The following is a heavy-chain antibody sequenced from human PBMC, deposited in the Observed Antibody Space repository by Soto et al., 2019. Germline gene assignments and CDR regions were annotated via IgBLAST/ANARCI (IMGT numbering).Heavy chain of an antibody. CDR2: ISGSGGST. V-gene: IGHV3-23*01. Sequence: EVQLLESGGGLVQPGGCLRLSCAASGFTFTSYAMSWVRQAPGKGLEWVSAISGSGGSTYYGDSVKGRFTISRDNSKNTLYLQMNGLRAEDTALYYCADGGTGHTQFDYWGQGTLVTVSS. D-gene: IGHD3-10*01. CDR1: GFTFTSYA. CDR3: ADGGTGHTQFDY. J-gene: IGHJ4*02.